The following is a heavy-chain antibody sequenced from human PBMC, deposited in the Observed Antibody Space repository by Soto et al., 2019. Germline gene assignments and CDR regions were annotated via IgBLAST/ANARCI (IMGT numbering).Heavy chain of an antibody. CDR3: ARVRDPHLDHYGLDV. J-gene: IGHJ6*02. CDR1: GFTFNVYG. V-gene: IGHV1-69*06. Sequence: QVQLVQSGAEVKNPGSSVKVSCKTSGFTFNVYGIHWVRQAPGQGLEWMGGLIPIYDEPYYAQKFQGRVTISGNKPTPTVHWGRSTLRSDDRAVYFCARVRDPHLDHYGLDVWGQGTTVTV. CDR2: LIPIYDEP.